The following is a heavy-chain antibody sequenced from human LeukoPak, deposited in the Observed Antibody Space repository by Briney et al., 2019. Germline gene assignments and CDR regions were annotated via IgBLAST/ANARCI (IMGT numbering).Heavy chain of an antibody. J-gene: IGHJ4*02. D-gene: IGHD2-21*02. V-gene: IGHV5-51*01. CDR1: GYSFNTYW. CDR2: IYGGGSDT. Sequence: GESLKISCKGSGYSFNTYWIGWVRHMPGKGLEWMGIIYGGGSDTRYSPSFQGQVTISADKTISTAYLQWSSLKASDSAMYYCARARGCYSGDCYADYWGQGTLVTVSS. CDR3: ARARGCYSGDCYADY.